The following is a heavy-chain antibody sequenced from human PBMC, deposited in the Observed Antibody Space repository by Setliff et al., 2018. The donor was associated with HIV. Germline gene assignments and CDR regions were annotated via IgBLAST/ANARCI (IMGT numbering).Heavy chain of an antibody. Sequence: PSETLSLTCTVSGGSMSSHYWSWIRKSPGKGLEWIGSIYYSGSTNYNPSVKSRVTISIDTSKKQFALRLGSGTAADTALYFCARDVATVATPDRADWGPGTLVTVSS. CDR3: ARDVATVATPDRAD. J-gene: IGHJ4*02. V-gene: IGHV4-59*11. D-gene: IGHD4-17*01. CDR2: IYYSGST. CDR1: GGSMSSHY.